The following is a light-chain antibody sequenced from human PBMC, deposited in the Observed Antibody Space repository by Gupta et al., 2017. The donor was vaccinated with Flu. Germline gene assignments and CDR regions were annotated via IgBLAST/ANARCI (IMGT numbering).Light chain of an antibody. CDR3: AAGDDTRNGLI. Sequence: QSVLTQPPSASGTPGQRVSISCSGSSSNIGTNTVQWYQQPPGTAPKVLMYSNNQRPSGVPDRFSGSKSGTSASIAISGLQAEDEGDYYCAAGDDTRNGLIFGGGTELTVL. J-gene: IGLJ2*01. CDR2: SNN. CDR1: SSNIGTNT. V-gene: IGLV1-44*01.